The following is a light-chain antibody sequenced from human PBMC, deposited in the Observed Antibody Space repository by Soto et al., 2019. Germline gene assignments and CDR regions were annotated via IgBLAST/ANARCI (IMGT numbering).Light chain of an antibody. V-gene: IGKV3-15*01. CDR2: GAS. J-gene: IGKJ1*01. CDR1: QSVSSN. CDR3: QQHNNWPPWT. Sequence: EIVMTQSPATLSVSPGERATLSCRASQSVSSNLAWYQQKPGQAPRLLMYGASTMATRIPDRFSGSGSGTEFTHTISGLQSEDFAVYYCQQHNNWPPWTFGQGTKVEIK.